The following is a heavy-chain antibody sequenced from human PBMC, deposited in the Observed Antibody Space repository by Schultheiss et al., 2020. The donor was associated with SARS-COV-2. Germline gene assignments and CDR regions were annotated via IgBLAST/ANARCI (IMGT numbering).Heavy chain of an antibody. J-gene: IGHJ4*02. CDR1: GFHFFSYG. CDR2: IKSKTDGATT. CDR3: VTEYYNYGFNY. V-gene: IGHV3-15*01. D-gene: IGHD5-18*01. Sequence: GESLKISCEASGFHFFSYGMHWVRQTPGKVLEWVGRIKSKTDGATTDYAAPVKGRFTISRDDSKNTLYLQMNSLKTEDTAVYYCVTEYYNYGFNYWGQGTLVTVSS.